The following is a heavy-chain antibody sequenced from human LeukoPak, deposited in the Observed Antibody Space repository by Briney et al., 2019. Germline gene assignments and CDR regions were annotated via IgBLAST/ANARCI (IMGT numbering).Heavy chain of an antibody. CDR1: GFTFSSYG. V-gene: IGHV3-30*02. CDR3: AKDRYCSSTSCYLHFQH. CDR2: IRYDGSNK. J-gene: IGHJ1*01. Sequence: GGSLRRSCAASGFTFSSYGMHWVRQAPGKGLEWVAFIRYDGSNKYYADSVKGRFTISRDNSKNTLYLQMHSLRAEDTAVYYCAKDRYCSSTSCYLHFQHWGQGTLVTVSS. D-gene: IGHD2-2*01.